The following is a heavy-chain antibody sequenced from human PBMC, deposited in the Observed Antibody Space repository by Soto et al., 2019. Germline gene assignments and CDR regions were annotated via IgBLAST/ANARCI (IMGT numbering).Heavy chain of an antibody. J-gene: IGHJ4*02. Sequence: QVQLVQYGAEVKKPGASVKVSCKASGYTFISYGISWVRQAPGQGLEWMGWINAFNGNTNYAQKLQGRVTMTRDTSTSTAYMELRSLRSDDTAVYYCARDPVAGTYFDYWGQGTLVTVSS. D-gene: IGHD6-19*01. CDR2: INAFNGNT. CDR3: ARDPVAGTYFDY. CDR1: GYTFISYG. V-gene: IGHV1-18*01.